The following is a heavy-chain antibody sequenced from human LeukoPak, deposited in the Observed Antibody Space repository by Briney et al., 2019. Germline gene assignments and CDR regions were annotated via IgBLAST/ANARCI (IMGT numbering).Heavy chain of an antibody. CDR1: GFTFSSYG. CDR2: IRYDGSNR. J-gene: IGHJ4*02. Sequence: GGSLTLSCAASGFTFSSYGVHWVRQTPGKGLEWVAFIRYDGSNRFYADSVKGRFTISRDNSKNTLYLQMNSLRAEDTAVYYCAKTRKYSSGWLYYFDYWGQGTLVTVSS. V-gene: IGHV3-30*02. D-gene: IGHD6-19*01. CDR3: AKTRKYSSGWLYYFDY.